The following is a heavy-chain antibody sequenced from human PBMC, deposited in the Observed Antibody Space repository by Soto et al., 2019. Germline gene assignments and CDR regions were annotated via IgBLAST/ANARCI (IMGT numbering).Heavy chain of an antibody. V-gene: IGHV1-3*01. J-gene: IGHJ5*02. CDR2: IKPDNGNT. CDR3: ARGIATGQLEP. Sequence: GASVKFSCKASGYTFTRYTMNWVRQAPGQRLEWLGWIKPDNGNTKSSQKFQDRVIITRDTSARTAYMDLSSLISEDTAVYYCARGIATGQLEPWGQGTLVTVSA. D-gene: IGHD2-15*01. CDR1: GYTFTRYT.